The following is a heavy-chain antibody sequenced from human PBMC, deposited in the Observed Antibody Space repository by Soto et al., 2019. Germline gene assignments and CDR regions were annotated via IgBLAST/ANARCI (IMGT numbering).Heavy chain of an antibody. J-gene: IGHJ4*02. D-gene: IGHD5-18*01. CDR2: IWYDGTDK. V-gene: IGHV3-30*02. Sequence: GGSLRLSCAASGFAFSGYAMHWVRQAPGKGLEWVAVIWYDGTDKYYADSVEGRFTISRDNSKNTLYLQMNSLRAEDTAVYYCAKSSQLWLYHYFDYWGQGTLVTVSS. CDR1: GFAFSGYA. CDR3: AKSSQLWLYHYFDY.